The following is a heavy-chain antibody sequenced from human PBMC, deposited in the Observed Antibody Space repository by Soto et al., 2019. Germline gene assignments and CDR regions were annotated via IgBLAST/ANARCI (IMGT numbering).Heavy chain of an antibody. V-gene: IGHV3-23*01. CDR3: AKGSATSRPYYFDY. Sequence: GGSLRLSCVASGFTFSSYAMSWVRQAPGKGLEWVSAITGDGGDTFHADSVRGRLTISRDNSRNTLYLQMDSLRAEDTALYYCAKGSATSRPYYFDYWGQGTLVTV. CDR1: GFTFSSYA. CDR2: ITGDGGDT. J-gene: IGHJ4*02.